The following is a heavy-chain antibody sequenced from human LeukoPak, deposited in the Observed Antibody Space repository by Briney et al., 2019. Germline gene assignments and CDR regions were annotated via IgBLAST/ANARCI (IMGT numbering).Heavy chain of an antibody. CDR2: IYYSGST. CDR3: ARGITIFGVVNSFLGY. Sequence: SETLSLTCTVSGGSISSSSYYWGWIRQPPGKGLEWIGSIYYSGSTYYNPSLKSRVTISVDTSKNQFSLKLSSVTAADTAVYYCARGITIFGVVNSFLGYWGQGTLVTVSS. V-gene: IGHV4-39*01. CDR1: GGSISSSSYY. D-gene: IGHD3-3*01. J-gene: IGHJ4*02.